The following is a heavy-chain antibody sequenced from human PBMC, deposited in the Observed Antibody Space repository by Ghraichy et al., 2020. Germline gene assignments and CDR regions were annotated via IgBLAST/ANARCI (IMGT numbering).Heavy chain of an antibody. CDR1: GFTFSSYG. J-gene: IGHJ4*02. D-gene: IGHD4-17*01. CDR3: ARSTGGDYPNLDF. CDR2: VWYDGSNQ. V-gene: IGHV3-33*01. Sequence: GGSLRLSCAASGFTFSSYGMHWVRQAPGKGLQWVALVWYDGSNQNYVDSVKGRFTISRDNSENTLYLQMDSLRVDDTALYYCARSTGGDYPNLDFWGQGTVVAVSS.